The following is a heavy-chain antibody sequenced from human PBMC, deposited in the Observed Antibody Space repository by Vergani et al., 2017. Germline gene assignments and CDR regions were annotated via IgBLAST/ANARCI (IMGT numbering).Heavy chain of an antibody. CDR2: INTNTGNP. CDR1: GYTFTSYA. Sequence: QVQLVQSGSELKKPGASVKVSCKASGYTFTSYAMNWVRQAPGQGLEWTGWINTNTGNPTYAQGFTGRFVFSLDTSVSTAYLQISSLKAEDTAVYYCARVGDVQDHYGSGREYYGMDVWGQGTTVTVSS. J-gene: IGHJ6*02. V-gene: IGHV7-4-1*02. D-gene: IGHD3-10*01. CDR3: ARVGDVQDHYGSGREYYGMDV.